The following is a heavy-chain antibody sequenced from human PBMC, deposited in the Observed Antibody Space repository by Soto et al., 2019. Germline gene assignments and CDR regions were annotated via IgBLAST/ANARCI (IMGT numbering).Heavy chain of an antibody. CDR1: GGSISSGGDY. D-gene: IGHD3-3*01. Sequence: PSETLSLTCTVSGGSISSGGDYWSWIRQHPGKGLEWIGYIYYSGSTYYNPSLKSRVTISVDTSKNQFSLKLSSVTAADTAVYYCARDYYDFWSGSHNWFDPWGQGTLVTVSS. V-gene: IGHV4-31*03. J-gene: IGHJ5*02. CDR2: IYYSGST. CDR3: ARDYYDFWSGSHNWFDP.